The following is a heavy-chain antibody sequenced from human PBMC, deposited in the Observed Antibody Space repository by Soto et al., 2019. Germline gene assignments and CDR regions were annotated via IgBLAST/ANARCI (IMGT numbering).Heavy chain of an antibody. J-gene: IGHJ3*02. Sequence: EVQLLESGGGLVQPGGSLRLSCATSGFTFSSYAMSWVRQAPGKGLEWVSAISGSGGSTYYADSVKGRFTISRDNSKNTLYLQMNSLRAEDTAVYYCAKDLGSTTAFDIWGQGTMVTVSS. CDR2: ISGSGGST. CDR3: AKDLGSTTAFDI. D-gene: IGHD7-27*01. V-gene: IGHV3-23*01. CDR1: GFTFSSYA.